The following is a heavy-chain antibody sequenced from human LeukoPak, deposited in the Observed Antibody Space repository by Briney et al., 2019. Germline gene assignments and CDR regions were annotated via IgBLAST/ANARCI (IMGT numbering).Heavy chain of an antibody. V-gene: IGHV4-39*07. CDR3: GRRIGSYLDY. J-gene: IGHJ4*02. CDR2: IYFSGTT. Sequence: PSETLSLTCTVSGGSISSSSYYWGWIRQPPGKGLEWIGSIYFSGTTYYNPSLKSRVTISVDTSKILFSLQLSSVTAADTAVYYCGRRIGSYLDYWGRGTPVTVSS. D-gene: IGHD1-26*01. CDR1: GGSISSSSYY.